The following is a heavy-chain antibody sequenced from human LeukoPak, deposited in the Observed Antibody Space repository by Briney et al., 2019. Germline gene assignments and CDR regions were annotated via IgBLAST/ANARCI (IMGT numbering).Heavy chain of an antibody. CDR1: GYTFTGYY. CDR3: ARGGYSSSWYDHDAFDI. CDR2: INPNSGGT. D-gene: IGHD6-13*01. J-gene: IGHJ3*02. V-gene: IGHV1-2*06. Sequence: ASVKVSSKASGYTFTGYYMHWVRQAPGQGLEWMGRINPNSGGTNYAQKFQGRVTMTRDTSISTAYMELSRLRSDDTAVYYCARGGYSSSWYDHDAFDIWGQGTMVTVSS.